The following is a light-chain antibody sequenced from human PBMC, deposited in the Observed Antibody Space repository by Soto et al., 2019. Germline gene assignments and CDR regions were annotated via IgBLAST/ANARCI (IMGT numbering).Light chain of an antibody. CDR1: SSDVGGYNY. CDR3: SSYAGTNTI. J-gene: IGLJ2*01. V-gene: IGLV2-8*01. Sequence: QSALTQPPSASGSPGQSVTISCTGTSSDVGGYNYVSWYQHHPGKGPKLMIYEVSKRPSGVPDRFSGSKSGNTASLTVSGLQEEDEADYYCSSYAGTNTIFGGGTTVTVL. CDR2: EVS.